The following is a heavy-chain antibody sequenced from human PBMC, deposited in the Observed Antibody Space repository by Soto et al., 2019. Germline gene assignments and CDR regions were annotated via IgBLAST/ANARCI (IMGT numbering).Heavy chain of an antibody. Sequence: QVRLRESGPGLVKPSETLSLTCTVSTDSFNDYYWSWIRQPPGKGLEWIGSIYHTGNTNYNPALESRVSISVDTSKIQFSLSLSSVTAADTAVYYCARDVGIHDAFDIWGQGTLVTVSS. D-gene: IGHD5-18*01. J-gene: IGHJ3*02. CDR2: IYHTGNT. CDR3: ARDVGIHDAFDI. CDR1: TDSFNDYY. V-gene: IGHV4-59*13.